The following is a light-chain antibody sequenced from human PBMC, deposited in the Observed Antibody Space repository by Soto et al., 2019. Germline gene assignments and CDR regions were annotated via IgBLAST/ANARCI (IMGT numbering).Light chain of an antibody. CDR1: QTISSW. J-gene: IGKJ5*01. CDR2: KAS. CDR3: QQLNSYPIT. Sequence: DIQMTQSPSTLSGSVGDRVTITCRARQTISSWLAWYQQKPGKAPKLLIYKASTLKSGVPSRFSGSGSGTDFTLTISSLQPEDFATYYCQQLNSYPITFGQGTRLEIK. V-gene: IGKV1-5*03.